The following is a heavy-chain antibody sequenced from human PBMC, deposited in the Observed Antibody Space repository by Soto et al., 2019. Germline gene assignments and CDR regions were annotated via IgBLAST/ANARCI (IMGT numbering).Heavy chain of an antibody. CDR3: ARVVNYYAPRDAFHI. J-gene: IGHJ3*02. Sequence: EVQLVESGGGLVQPGGSLRLSCAASGFTFSTYWMHWVRQAPGKGLVWVSRITTDGSRTNYADSVKGRFTISRDNAKNTLYLQMNSLRAEDTAVYYCARVVNYYAPRDAFHIWGQGTMVTVSS. V-gene: IGHV3-74*01. CDR2: ITTDGSRT. CDR1: GFTFSTYW. D-gene: IGHD3-10*01.